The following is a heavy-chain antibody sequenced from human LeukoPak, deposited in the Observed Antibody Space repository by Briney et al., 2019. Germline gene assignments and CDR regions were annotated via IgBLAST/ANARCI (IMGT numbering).Heavy chain of an antibody. D-gene: IGHD5-18*01. J-gene: IGHJ4*02. CDR1: GFTFSSYG. CDR3: ARDQGYSYGYDY. CDR2: IWYDGSSK. Sequence: GRSLRLSCAASGFTFSSYGMHWVRQAPGKGLEWVAVIWYDGSSKYYADSVKGRFTISRDNSKNTLYLQMNSLRAEDTAVYYCARDQGYSYGYDYWGQGTLVTVSS. V-gene: IGHV3-33*01.